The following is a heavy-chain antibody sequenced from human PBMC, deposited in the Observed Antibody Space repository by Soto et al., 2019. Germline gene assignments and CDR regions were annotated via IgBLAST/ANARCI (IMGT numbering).Heavy chain of an antibody. V-gene: IGHV3-23*01. CDR2: ISSSSGST. D-gene: IGHD5-12*01. Sequence: EVQLLESGGGLVQPGGSLRLSCAASGFTFSNYAMNWVRQAPGKGLEWVSTISSSSGSTYYADSVKGRFTISRDNSKNFLYLQMNSLRGDDTAVYYCAKVGSERDSGQHSDYWGQGTLVTISS. J-gene: IGHJ4*02. CDR1: GFTFSNYA. CDR3: AKVGSERDSGQHSDY.